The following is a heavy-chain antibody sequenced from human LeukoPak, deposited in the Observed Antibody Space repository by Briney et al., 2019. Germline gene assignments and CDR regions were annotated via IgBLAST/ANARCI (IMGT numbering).Heavy chain of an antibody. J-gene: IGHJ5*02. V-gene: IGHV4-4*07. CDR2: IYTSGST. CDR3: AIDGPYNRNYRFDP. D-gene: IGHD1-7*01. CDR1: GGSISSYY. Sequence: SETLSLTCTVPGGSISSYYWSWIRQPAGKGLEWIGRIYTSGSTNYNPSLKSRVTMSVDTSKNQFSLKLSSVTAADTAVYYCAIDGPYNRNYRFDPWGQGTLVTVSS.